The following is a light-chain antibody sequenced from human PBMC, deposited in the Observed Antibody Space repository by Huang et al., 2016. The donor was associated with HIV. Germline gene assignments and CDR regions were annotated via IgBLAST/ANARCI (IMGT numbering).Light chain of an antibody. J-gene: IGKJ1*01. CDR1: QSISTY. CDR2: EAS. V-gene: IGKV1-5*03. CDR3: QQYNNFPWT. Sequence: DIQMTQSSSTLSASVGDRVTIACRASQSISTYFAWYQQKPGSAPNLLIYEASTLGSGVPSRCSGGGSGTDFTLTISSLQPDDFATYYCQQYNNFPWTFGQGTKVEV.